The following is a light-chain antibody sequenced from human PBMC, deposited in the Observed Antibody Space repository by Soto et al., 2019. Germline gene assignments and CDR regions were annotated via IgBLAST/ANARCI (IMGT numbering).Light chain of an antibody. V-gene: IGKV3-15*01. Sequence: EIVMTQSPATLSVSPGERATLSCRASQSVSGQLAWYQQKPGQAPRLLIYDASTRATGIPARFSGSGSGPEFTLTISSLQSEDFGVYYCQQYNKWGTFGPGTKVDIK. CDR3: QQYNKWGT. J-gene: IGKJ3*01. CDR1: QSVSGQ. CDR2: DAS.